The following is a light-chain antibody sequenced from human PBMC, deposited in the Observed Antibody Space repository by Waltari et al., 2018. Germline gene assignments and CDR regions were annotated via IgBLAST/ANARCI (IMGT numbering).Light chain of an antibody. J-gene: IGLJ3*02. CDR1: SSDVGFYDF. CDR3: SSYTRRSYWV. CDR2: KVK. Sequence: QSALTQPASVSGSPGQSITISCTGTSSDVGFYDFVSWFQQHPGKAPKVMIYKVKNRPSGGSNRFSGSKSANTASLTISGLQAEDEADYYCSSYTRRSYWVFGGGTQLTVL. V-gene: IGLV2-14*01.